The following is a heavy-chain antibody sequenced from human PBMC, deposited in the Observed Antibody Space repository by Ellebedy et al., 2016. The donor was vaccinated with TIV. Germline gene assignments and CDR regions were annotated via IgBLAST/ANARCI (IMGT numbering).Heavy chain of an antibody. J-gene: IGHJ4*02. Sequence: SETLSLTCTVSGGSISSYYWSWIRQPPGKGLEWIGNIYYSGSTYYNPSLKSRVTISVDKSKNQFSLNLRSVTAADTAVYYCARCPEVGATDYWGQGTLVTVSS. CDR2: IYYSGST. CDR1: GGSISSYY. CDR3: ARCPEVGATDY. V-gene: IGHV4-59*12. D-gene: IGHD1-26*01.